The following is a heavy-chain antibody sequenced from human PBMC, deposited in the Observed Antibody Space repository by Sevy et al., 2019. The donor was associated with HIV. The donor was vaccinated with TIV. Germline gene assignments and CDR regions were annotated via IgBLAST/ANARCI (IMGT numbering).Heavy chain of an antibody. Sequence: ASVKVSCKASGDTFSTYGLSWVRQAPGQGLAWMGGIIPIFGTPNYAQKFQDRVTITADESASTAYMELSSLGSEDTALYYCAREGGVATTGDNDAFDIWGHGTLVTVSS. J-gene: IGHJ3*02. CDR2: IIPIFGTP. V-gene: IGHV1-69*13. D-gene: IGHD7-27*01. CDR3: AREGGVATTGDNDAFDI. CDR1: GDTFSTYG.